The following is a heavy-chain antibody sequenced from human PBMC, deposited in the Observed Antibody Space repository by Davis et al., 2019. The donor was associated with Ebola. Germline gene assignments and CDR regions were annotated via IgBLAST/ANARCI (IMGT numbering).Heavy chain of an antibody. CDR1: GGSISSYY. V-gene: IGHV4-59*01. Sequence: SETLSLTCTVSGGSISSYYWSWIRQPPGKGLGWHGYIYYSGSTHYNPSLKSRVAISVDTSKNLFSLKLSSVTAADTAVYYCARGEYPGGLDVWGQGTTVTVSS. J-gene: IGHJ6*02. CDR2: IYYSGST. CDR3: ARGEYPGGLDV. D-gene: IGHD2-2*02.